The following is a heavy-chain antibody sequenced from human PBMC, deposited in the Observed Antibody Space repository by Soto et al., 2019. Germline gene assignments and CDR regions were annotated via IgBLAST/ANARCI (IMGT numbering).Heavy chain of an antibody. D-gene: IGHD2-2*01. CDR1: GFTFSSYA. V-gene: IGHV3-23*01. Sequence: EVQLLESGGGLVQPGGSLRLSCAASGFTFSSYAMSWVRQAPGKGLEWVSAISGSGGSTYYADSVKGRFTISRDNSKNTLYLQMNSLRAEDTAVYYCAKVPSPPWSAAIFEQLDYWGQGTLVTVSS. CDR3: AKVPSPPWSAAIFEQLDY. J-gene: IGHJ4*02. CDR2: ISGSGGST.